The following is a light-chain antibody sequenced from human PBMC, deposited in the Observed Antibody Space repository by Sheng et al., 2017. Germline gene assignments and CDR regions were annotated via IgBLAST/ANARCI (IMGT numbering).Light chain of an antibody. J-gene: IGKJ2*01. CDR1: QNINTY. Sequence: IQMTQSPSSLSASVGDRVTITCRASQNINTYLNWYQQTPGKAPKLLIYAASNLQSGAPSRFSGSGSGSAFTLTISSLQSEDFAIYFCQQSYSIPYTFGQGTKLEIK. V-gene: IGKV1-39*01. CDR3: QQSYSIPYT. CDR2: AAS.